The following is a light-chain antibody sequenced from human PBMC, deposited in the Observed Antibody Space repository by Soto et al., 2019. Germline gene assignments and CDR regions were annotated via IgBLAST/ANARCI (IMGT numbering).Light chain of an antibody. CDR2: GAS. CDR1: QSVSSN. J-gene: IGKJ3*01. Sequence: EIVMTQSPATLSVSPGERATLSCRASQSVSSNLAWYQQKPGQAPMLLIHGASTRATGIPARFSGSGSGTEFTLTISSLQSEDFAVYYCQQYNNWPFTFGPGTKVDIK. V-gene: IGKV3D-15*01. CDR3: QQYNNWPFT.